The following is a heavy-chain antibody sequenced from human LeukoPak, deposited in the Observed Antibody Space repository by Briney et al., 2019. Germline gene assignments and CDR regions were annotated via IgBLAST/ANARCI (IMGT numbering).Heavy chain of an antibody. V-gene: IGHV3-21*01. J-gene: IGHJ5*02. CDR1: GFTLSIYV. CDR3: ARGLNWKYGWIDP. CDR2: ISSSGSYI. Sequence: GGSLRLSCAASGFTLSIYVMNWVRQAPGKGLEWVSCISSSGSYIYYADSVKGRFTISRDNAKNSLYLQMNSLRAEDTAVYYCARGLNWKYGWIDPWGQGTLVTVSS. D-gene: IGHD1-7*01.